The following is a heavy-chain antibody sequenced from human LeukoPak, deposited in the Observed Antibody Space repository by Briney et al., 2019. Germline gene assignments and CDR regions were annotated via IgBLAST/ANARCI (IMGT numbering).Heavy chain of an antibody. CDR2: IYHSGST. CDR3: AREGGIAVAGNNWFDP. CDR1: GGSISSSNW. V-gene: IGHV4-4*02. D-gene: IGHD6-19*01. J-gene: IGHJ5*02. Sequence: SETLSLTCAVSGGSISSSNWWSWVRQPPGKGLVWIGEIYHSGSTNYNPSLKSRVTISVDKSKNQFSLKLSSVTAADTAVYYCAREGGIAVAGNNWFDPWGQGTLVTVSS.